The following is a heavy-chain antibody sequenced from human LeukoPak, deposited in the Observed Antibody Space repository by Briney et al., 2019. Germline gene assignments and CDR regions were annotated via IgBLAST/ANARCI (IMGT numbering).Heavy chain of an antibody. D-gene: IGHD5/OR15-5a*01. J-gene: IGHJ4*02. Sequence: GGSLRLSCAASGSTFSSYAMHWVRQAPGKGLEWVADISYDGRIKYYADSVKGRFTISRDNSKNTLYLQMNSLRAEVTAVYYCAREVTVSTTSQFDSWGQGTLVTVST. CDR3: AREVTVSTTSQFDS. CDR1: GSTFSSYA. CDR2: ISYDGRIK. V-gene: IGHV3-30*04.